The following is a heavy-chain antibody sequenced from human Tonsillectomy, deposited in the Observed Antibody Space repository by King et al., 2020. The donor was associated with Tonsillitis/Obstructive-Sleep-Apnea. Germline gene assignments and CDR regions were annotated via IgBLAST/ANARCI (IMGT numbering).Heavy chain of an antibody. CDR2: IFSNDEK. CDR3: ARIPLQGGTLYLDY. Sequence: VTLTESGPVLVKPTETLTLTCTVSGFSLSNARMGVSWIRQPPGKALEWLAHIFSNDEKSYSTSLKSRLTISKDTSKSQVVLTMTNMNPVDTATYYCARIPLQGGTLYLDYWGQGTLVTVSS. J-gene: IGHJ4*02. D-gene: IGHD3-16*02. CDR1: GFSLSNARMG. V-gene: IGHV2-26*01.